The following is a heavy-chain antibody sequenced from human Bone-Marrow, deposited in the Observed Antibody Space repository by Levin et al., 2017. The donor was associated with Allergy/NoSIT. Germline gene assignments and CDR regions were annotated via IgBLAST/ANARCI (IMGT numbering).Heavy chain of an antibody. CDR1: GFTFSGFA. V-gene: IGHV3-23*01. J-gene: IGHJ6*02. D-gene: IGHD3-10*01. Sequence: LSLTCAASGFTFSGFAVSWVRQAPGKGLEWVSTITGSGGATFYAASVKGLFTISRDNSNNTPFLQINSLRAEETAVYYCAKCKGAGSYVDYAMDVWGQGTTVTVSS. CDR3: AKCKGAGSYVDYAMDV. CDR2: ITGSGGAT.